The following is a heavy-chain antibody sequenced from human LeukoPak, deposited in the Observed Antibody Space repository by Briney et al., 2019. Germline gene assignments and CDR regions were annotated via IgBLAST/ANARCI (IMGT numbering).Heavy chain of an antibody. CDR2: IYTSGST. D-gene: IGHD6-6*01. J-gene: IGHJ5*02. CDR3: ARDQYSSSSHWFDP. CDR1: GGSISSYY. V-gene: IGHV4-4*07. Sequence: TSETLSLTCTVSGGSISSYYWSWIRQPAGKGLEWIGRIYTSGSTNYNPSLKSRVTMSVDTSKNQFSLKLSSVTAADTAVYYCARDQYSSSSHWFDPWGQGTLVTVSP.